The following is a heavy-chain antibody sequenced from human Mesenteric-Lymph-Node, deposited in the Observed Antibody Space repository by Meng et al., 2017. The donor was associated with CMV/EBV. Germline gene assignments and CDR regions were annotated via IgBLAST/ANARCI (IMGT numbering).Heavy chain of an antibody. CDR1: GGTFSSYT. J-gene: IGHJ2*01. CDR2: ISAYNGNT. Sequence: ASVKVSCKASGGTFSSYTISWVRQAPGQGLEWMGWISAYNGNTNQAQNLQGRVTMTTDTSTSTAYMELRSLRSDDTAVYYCARDDGTRRNWYFGLWGRGTLVTVSS. CDR3: ARDDGTRRNWYFGL. D-gene: IGHD1-14*01. V-gene: IGHV1-18*01.